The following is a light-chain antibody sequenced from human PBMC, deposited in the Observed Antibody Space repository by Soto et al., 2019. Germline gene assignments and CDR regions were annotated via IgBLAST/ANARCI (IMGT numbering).Light chain of an antibody. CDR1: QSVSSRF. CDR2: DAY. Sequence: EIVLTQSPGTLSLSPGERATLSCRASQSVSSRFLAWYQQRPGQAPRLLIFDAYRRATGIPDRFSGSGSGTNFALTISRLEPEDFALYYCHQYASSFGTFGQGTKVDI. J-gene: IGKJ1*01. V-gene: IGKV3-20*01. CDR3: HQYASSFGT.